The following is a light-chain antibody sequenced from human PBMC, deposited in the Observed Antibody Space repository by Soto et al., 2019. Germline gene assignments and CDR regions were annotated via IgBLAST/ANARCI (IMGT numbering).Light chain of an antibody. Sequence: QSVLTQPASVSGSPGQSITISCSGTNTDVGAYDYVSWYQQHPGKAPKLILYDVINRPSGVSDRFSGSKSGNTASLTISGLQAEDEAGYFCSSYSTISNLVFGTGTKLTVL. CDR1: NTDVGAYDY. CDR2: DVI. J-gene: IGLJ1*01. V-gene: IGLV2-14*03. CDR3: SSYSTISNLV.